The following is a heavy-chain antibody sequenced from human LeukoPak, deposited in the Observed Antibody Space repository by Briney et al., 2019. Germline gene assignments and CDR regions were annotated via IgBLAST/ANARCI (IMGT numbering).Heavy chain of an antibody. CDR1: GFTFSSYS. CDR3: ARGYSSGWYFDY. Sequence: GGSLRLSCAASGFTFSSYSMNWVRQAPGKGLEWVSSISSSSSYIYYADSVKGRFTISRDNAKNSLYLQMNSLRAEDTAVYYCARGYSSGWYFDYWGQGTLVTVSS. J-gene: IGHJ4*02. CDR2: ISSSSSYI. D-gene: IGHD6-19*01. V-gene: IGHV3-21*01.